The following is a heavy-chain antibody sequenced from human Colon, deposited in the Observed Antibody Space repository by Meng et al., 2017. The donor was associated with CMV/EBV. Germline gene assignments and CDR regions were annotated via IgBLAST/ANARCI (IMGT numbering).Heavy chain of an antibody. J-gene: IGHJ5*02. CDR2: ISSSGNTI. Sequence: GGSLRLSCAASGVTLSNYGIFWVRQAPGKGLEWISSISSSGNTIHYADSVKGRFTISRDNTKNSLYLEMNSLRAEDTGVYYCALIVVPATTSYPSWFNPWGQGTLVTVSS. CDR3: ALIVVPATTSYPSWFNP. V-gene: IGHV3-48*04. D-gene: IGHD2-2*01. CDR1: GVTLSNYG.